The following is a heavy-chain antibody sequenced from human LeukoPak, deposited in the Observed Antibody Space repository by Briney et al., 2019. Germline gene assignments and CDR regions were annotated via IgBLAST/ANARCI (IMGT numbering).Heavy chain of an antibody. Sequence: GGSLRLSCAASGFTFSSYAMSWVRQAPGKGLEWVSAISGNGGSTYYADSVKGRFTISRDNAKSSLYLQMNSLRAEDTAVYYCARDPLLWFGEFRYYYGMDVWGKGTTVTVSS. CDR1: GFTFSSYA. CDR2: ISGNGGST. J-gene: IGHJ6*04. D-gene: IGHD3-10*01. V-gene: IGHV3-23*01. CDR3: ARDPLLWFGEFRYYYGMDV.